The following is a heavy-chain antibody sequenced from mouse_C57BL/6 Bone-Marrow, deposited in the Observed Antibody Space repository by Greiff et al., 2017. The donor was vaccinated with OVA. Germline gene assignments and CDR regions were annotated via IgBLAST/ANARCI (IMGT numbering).Heavy chain of an antibody. V-gene: IGHV1-19*01. J-gene: IGHJ2*01. D-gene: IGHD1-1*01. CDR1: GYTFTDYY. CDR3: ARNYGSSLYYFDY. CDR2: INPYNGGT. Sequence: VQLQQSGPVLVKPGASVKMSCKASGYTFTDYYMNWVKQSHGKSLEWIGVINPYNGGTSYNQKFKDKATLTVDKSSSTAYMELNSLTSEDSAVYYCARNYGSSLYYFDYWGQGTTLTVSS.